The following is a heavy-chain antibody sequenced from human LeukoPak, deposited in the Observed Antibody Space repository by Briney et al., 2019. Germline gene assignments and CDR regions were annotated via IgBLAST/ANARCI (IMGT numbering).Heavy chain of an antibody. CDR2: INPSGGST. Sequence: GASMKVSCKASGYTFTSYYMHWVRQAPGQGLEWIGIINPSGGSTSYAQKFQGRVTMTRDMSTSTVYMELSSLRSEDTAVYYCAGRGSGSYLDGFDIWGQGTMVTVSS. J-gene: IGHJ3*02. CDR1: GYTFTSYY. CDR3: AGRGSGSYLDGFDI. V-gene: IGHV1-46*01. D-gene: IGHD1-26*01.